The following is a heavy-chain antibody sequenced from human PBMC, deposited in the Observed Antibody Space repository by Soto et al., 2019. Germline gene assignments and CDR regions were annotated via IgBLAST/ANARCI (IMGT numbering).Heavy chain of an antibody. D-gene: IGHD6-6*01. Sequence: EVQLVESGGGLVQPGGSLRLSCEASGFTFSTYSMNWVRQAPGKGLEWVSYISSSSYTIYYVDSVKGLFTISRDNAKNSLYLQMNSLRDEDTAVYYCARGGSSSDNGMDVWGQGTTVTVSS. V-gene: IGHV3-48*02. CDR1: GFTFSTYS. CDR2: ISSSSYTI. CDR3: ARGGSSSDNGMDV. J-gene: IGHJ6*02.